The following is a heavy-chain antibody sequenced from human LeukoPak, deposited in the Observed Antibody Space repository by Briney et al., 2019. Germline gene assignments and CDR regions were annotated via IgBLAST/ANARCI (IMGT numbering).Heavy chain of an antibody. Sequence: GGSLRLSCAVSRITFSDYWMKWVRQAPGKGLEWVASISQDGREKDYADSLNGRFTTSRDNTKKSMSLQMDSLRAEDTAVYYCATVPHRDSSRYHDFWGQGILVSVSS. CDR2: ISQDGREK. CDR3: ATVPHRDSSRYHDF. J-gene: IGHJ4*02. V-gene: IGHV3-7*01. CDR1: RITFSDYW. D-gene: IGHD3-22*01.